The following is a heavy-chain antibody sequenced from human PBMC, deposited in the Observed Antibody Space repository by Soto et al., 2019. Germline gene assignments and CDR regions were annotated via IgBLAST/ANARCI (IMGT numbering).Heavy chain of an antibody. CDR2: IYYNGTT. V-gene: IGHV4-31*03. CDR3: ARDQSWHDLVWWFDP. D-gene: IGHD1-1*01. J-gene: IGHJ5*02. Sequence: PSETLSLTCTVSGVSISSPNFYWSWIRQHPGKGLEWIGHIYYNGTTYYNPTLKSRVSISVDTSKNQFSLKLNSLTSEDTAVYYCARDQSWHDLVWWFDPWGQGTLVTVSS. CDR1: GVSISSPNFY.